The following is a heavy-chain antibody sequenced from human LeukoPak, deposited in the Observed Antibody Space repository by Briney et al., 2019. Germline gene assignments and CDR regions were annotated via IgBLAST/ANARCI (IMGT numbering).Heavy chain of an antibody. D-gene: IGHD6-13*01. J-gene: IGHJ1*01. CDR2: TFYRSQWYS. V-gene: IGHV6-1*01. CDR3: ARGLGGYSTQYQH. Sequence: SQTLSLTCAISGDSVSSNSAAWNWVRQSPSRGLEWLGRTFYRSQWYSDFAASVKGRITIKPDTSKNHFSLQLNSVTPEDTAVYYCARGLGGYSTQYQHWGQGTLVTVSS. CDR1: GDSVSSNSAA.